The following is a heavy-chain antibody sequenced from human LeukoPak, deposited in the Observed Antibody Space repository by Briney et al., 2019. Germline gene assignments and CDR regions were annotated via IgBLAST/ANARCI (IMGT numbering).Heavy chain of an antibody. CDR2: ISGSGNSA. V-gene: IGHV3-23*01. CDR3: SKASGSSCYYYFDS. D-gene: IGHD3-16*02. Sequence: AGGSLRLSCAASGFTFSNYAMSWVRQTPGKGLEWVSAISGSGNSAYYADSVKGRFTISRDTSKNTLFLQIDSLRAEDTAVYYRSKASGSSCYYYFDSWGQGTLVTVSS. J-gene: IGHJ4*02. CDR1: GFTFSNYA.